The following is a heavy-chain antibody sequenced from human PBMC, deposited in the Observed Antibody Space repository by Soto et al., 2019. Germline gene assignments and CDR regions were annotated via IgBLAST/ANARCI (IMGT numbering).Heavy chain of an antibody. CDR1: GFTFSVYA. V-gene: IGHV3-23*01. CDR2: ISGNGGST. D-gene: IGHD6-6*01. Sequence: GGSLRFSCGASGFTFSVYAMTWVRQAPGKGLEWVSAISGNGGSTYYADSVKGRFTISRDNSKSTLHLQMNSLRVEDTAVYYCAKDRTFGPPLVRFDSWGQGTLVTV. J-gene: IGHJ4*02. CDR3: AKDRTFGPPLVRFDS.